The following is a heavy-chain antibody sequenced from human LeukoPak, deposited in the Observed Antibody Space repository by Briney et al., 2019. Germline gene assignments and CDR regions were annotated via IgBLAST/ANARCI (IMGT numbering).Heavy chain of an antibody. J-gene: IGHJ4*02. Sequence: PGGSLRLSCAASGFTFTSYSLNWVRQTPGKGLEWVSSINGNSRFIYYADSVKGRFTISRDNSKNTLYLQMNSLRAEDTAVYYCAKVGYSSGWCFDYWGQGTLVTVSS. CDR2: INGNSRFI. V-gene: IGHV3-21*04. CDR1: GFTFTSYS. D-gene: IGHD6-19*01. CDR3: AKVGYSSGWCFDY.